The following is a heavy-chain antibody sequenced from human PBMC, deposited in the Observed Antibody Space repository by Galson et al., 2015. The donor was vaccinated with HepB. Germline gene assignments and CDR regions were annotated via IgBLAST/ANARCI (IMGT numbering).Heavy chain of an antibody. Sequence: SLRLSCAASGFAFSDYYMSWIRQAPGKGLEWVSYISSSGSTIYYADSVKGRFTISRDNAKNSLYLQMNSLRAEDTAVYYCARDKAPLDYDFWSGYSDAFDIWGQGTMVTVSS. D-gene: IGHD3-3*01. CDR2: ISSSGSTI. CDR1: GFAFSDYY. V-gene: IGHV3-11*01. J-gene: IGHJ3*02. CDR3: ARDKAPLDYDFWSGYSDAFDI.